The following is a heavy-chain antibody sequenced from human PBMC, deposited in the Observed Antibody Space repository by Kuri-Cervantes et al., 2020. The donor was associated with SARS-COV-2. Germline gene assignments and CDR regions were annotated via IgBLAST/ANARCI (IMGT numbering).Heavy chain of an antibody. Sequence: SETLSLTCAVYGGPFSGYYWSWIRQPPGKGLEWIGEINHSGSTNYNPSLKSRVTISVDTSKNQFSLKLSSVTAADTAVYYCARAGGIAARPRGTYYYYYMDVWGKGTTVTVSS. CDR1: GGPFSGYY. V-gene: IGHV4-34*01. D-gene: IGHD6-6*01. CDR3: ARAGGIAARPRGTYYYYYMDV. CDR2: INHSGST. J-gene: IGHJ6*03.